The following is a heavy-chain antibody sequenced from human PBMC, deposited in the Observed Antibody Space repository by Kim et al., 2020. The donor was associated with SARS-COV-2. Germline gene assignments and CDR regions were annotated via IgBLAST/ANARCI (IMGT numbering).Heavy chain of an antibody. CDR2: IGTGTTDT. CDR3: AREGLGSGLIVD. Sequence: GGSLRHSCAASGFNFGNHGLNWVRQAPGKGLEWISYIGTGTTDTFHADSVKGRFTVSRENVKNSMFLHMSSLRDEDTAVYYCAREGLGSGLIVDWGQGTLVIVSS. CDR1: GFNFGNHG. D-gene: IGHD3-10*01. V-gene: IGHV3-21*05. J-gene: IGHJ4*02.